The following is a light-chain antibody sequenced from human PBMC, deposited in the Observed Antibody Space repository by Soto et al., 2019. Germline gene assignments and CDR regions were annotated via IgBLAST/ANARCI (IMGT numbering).Light chain of an antibody. Sequence: QSVLTQPPSVSAAPGQKVTISCSGSNSNIGNNFVSWYQQLPGTAPKLLIYDSNKRPSGIPDRFSGSKSGTSATLGISGLQTGDEAEYYCGTWDTSLSAGVFGTGTKVTVL. J-gene: IGLJ1*01. CDR2: DSN. CDR1: NSNIGNNF. CDR3: GTWDTSLSAGV. V-gene: IGLV1-51*01.